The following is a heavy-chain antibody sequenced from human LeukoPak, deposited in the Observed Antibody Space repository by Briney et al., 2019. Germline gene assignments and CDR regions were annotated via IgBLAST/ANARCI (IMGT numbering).Heavy chain of an antibody. CDR1: GFTFSSYW. CDR3: ARGGGLDV. V-gene: IGHV3-7*03. Sequence: GGSLRLSCAASGFTFSSYWMNWARQASAKGLEWVASINHNGNVNYYVDSVKGRFTISRDNAKNSLYLQMSNLRAEDTAVYFCARGGGLDVWGQGATVTVSS. CDR2: INHNGNVN. J-gene: IGHJ6*02. D-gene: IGHD3-16*01.